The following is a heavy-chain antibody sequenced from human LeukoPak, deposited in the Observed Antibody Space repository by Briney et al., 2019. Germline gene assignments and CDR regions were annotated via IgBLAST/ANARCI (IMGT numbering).Heavy chain of an antibody. J-gene: IGHJ4*02. CDR1: GYSFTSYW. D-gene: IGHD3/OR15-3a*01. CDR2: IYPGDSDT. CDR3: ARSDWFIPFDY. Sequence: GESLKISCKGSGYSFTSYWFGWVRKMPGKGLGGMGIIYPGDSDTRYSPSFQGQVTISADKSISTAYLQWSSLKASDTAMYYCARSDWFIPFDYWGQGTLVTVSS. V-gene: IGHV5-51*01.